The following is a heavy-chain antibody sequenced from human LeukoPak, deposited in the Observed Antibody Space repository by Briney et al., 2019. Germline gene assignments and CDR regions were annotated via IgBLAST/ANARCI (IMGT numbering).Heavy chain of an antibody. CDR1: GFTFSSYG. Sequence: PGGSLRLSCAASGFTFSSYGMHWVRQAPGKGLERVAFIRYDGSNKYYADSVKGRFTISRDNSNNTLYLQMNSLRAEDTAVYYCAKTDIAVAHYFDYWGQGTLVTVSS. D-gene: IGHD6-19*01. CDR2: IRYDGSNK. J-gene: IGHJ4*02. CDR3: AKTDIAVAHYFDY. V-gene: IGHV3-30*02.